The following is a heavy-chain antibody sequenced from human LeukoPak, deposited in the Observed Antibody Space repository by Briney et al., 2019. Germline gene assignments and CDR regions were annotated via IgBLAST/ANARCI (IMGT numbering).Heavy chain of an antibody. CDR2: IYPGDSDT. D-gene: IGHD2-21*01. CDR3: RRHSVVEIDREVLDL. CDR1: GYSFTSYW. V-gene: IGHV5-51*01. Sequence: GESLKISCKGSGYSFTSYWIGWVRQMPGKGLEWMGIIYPGDSDTRYSPSFQGQVTISADKSISTAYLQWSSLKASDTAMYYCRRHSVVEIDREVLDLWGQDTMV. J-gene: IGHJ3*01.